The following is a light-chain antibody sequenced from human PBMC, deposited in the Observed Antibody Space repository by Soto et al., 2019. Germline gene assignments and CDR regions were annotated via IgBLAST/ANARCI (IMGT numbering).Light chain of an antibody. CDR1: QDISNY. J-gene: IGKJ4*01. CDR2: DAS. CDR3: QQYDNLPA. V-gene: IGKV1-33*01. Sequence: DIQMTQSPSSLSASVGDRVTITCQASQDISNYLNWYQQKPGKAPKLLIYDASNCETGVPSRFSGSGSGTDFTFTISSLQPEDIATYYCQQYDNLPAFGGGTKVEIK.